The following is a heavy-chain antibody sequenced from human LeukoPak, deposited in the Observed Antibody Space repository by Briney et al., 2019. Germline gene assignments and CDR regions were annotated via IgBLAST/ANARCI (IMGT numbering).Heavy chain of an antibody. V-gene: IGHV1-18*01. CDR1: GYAFTTYG. D-gene: IGHD3-10*01. Sequence: GASVKVSCKASGYAFTTYGISWVRQAPGQGLEWMGWISAYNGNTNYAQKLQGRVTMTTDTSTSTAYMELRSLRSDDTAVYYCARDRLLWFGELLYGMDVWGQGTTVTVSS. J-gene: IGHJ6*02. CDR2: ISAYNGNT. CDR3: ARDRLLWFGELLYGMDV.